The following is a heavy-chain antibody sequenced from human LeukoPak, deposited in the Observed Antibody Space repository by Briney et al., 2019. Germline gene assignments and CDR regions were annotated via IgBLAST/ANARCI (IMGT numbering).Heavy chain of an antibody. D-gene: IGHD2-2*01. J-gene: IGHJ4*02. Sequence: GGSLRLSCAASGFTFSSYAMNWVRQAPGKGLEWVSGTGSTGVSTFYADSVKGRFTVPRDNSKNTLSLQMNSLRAEDTVVYYCAKDPGVVPAHYFDYWGQGTLVTVSS. V-gene: IGHV3-23*01. CDR3: AKDPGVVPAHYFDY. CDR2: TGSTGVST. CDR1: GFTFSSYA.